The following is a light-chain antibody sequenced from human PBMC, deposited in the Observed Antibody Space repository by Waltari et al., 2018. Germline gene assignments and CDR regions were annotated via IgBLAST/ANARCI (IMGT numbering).Light chain of an antibody. CDR1: SSDVGTYNY. Sequence: QSALTQPASVSGSPGQSITISCTGTSSDVGTYNYVSWYQQHPGKAPKLMIYDVSNRPSGVSTRFSGSKSGNTASLTISGLQAEDEADYYCCSYTSSSTYVLFGGGTKLTVL. V-gene: IGLV2-14*03. CDR3: CSYTSSSTYVL. J-gene: IGLJ2*01. CDR2: DVS.